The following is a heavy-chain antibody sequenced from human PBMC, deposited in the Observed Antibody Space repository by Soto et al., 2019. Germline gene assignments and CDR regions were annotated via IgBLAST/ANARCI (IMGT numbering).Heavy chain of an antibody. CDR1: GFTLSTYW. J-gene: IGHJ4*02. Sequence: GGSLRLSCAASGFTLSTYWMHWVRQAPGKGLVWVSRINSDGRSTTYADSVKGRFTISRDNAKNTLYLQMNSLRAEDTAVYYCARVYYYQGRVNRHFVYWGQGTLVAASS. CDR2: INSDGRST. D-gene: IGHD3-10*01. CDR3: ARVYYYQGRVNRHFVY. V-gene: IGHV3-74*01.